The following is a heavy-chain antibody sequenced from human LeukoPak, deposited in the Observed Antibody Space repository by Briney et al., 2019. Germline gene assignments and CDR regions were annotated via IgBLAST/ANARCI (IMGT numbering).Heavy chain of an antibody. CDR1: GGSISSSSYY. Sequence: QPSETLSLTCTVSGGSISSSSYYWGWVRQAPGKGLEWVSYISSSGANIDYADSVRGRFTVSRDNAKNSLYLQMNSLRAEDTAVYYCARDRMSSSFPMDVDYWGQGTLVTVSS. CDR3: ARDRMSSSFPMDVDY. D-gene: IGHD6-6*01. J-gene: IGHJ4*02. V-gene: IGHV3-48*03. CDR2: ISSSGANI.